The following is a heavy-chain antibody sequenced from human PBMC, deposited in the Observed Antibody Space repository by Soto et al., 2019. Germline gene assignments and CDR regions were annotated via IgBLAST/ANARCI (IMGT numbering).Heavy chain of an antibody. Sequence: PGGSLRLSCAASGFTFSSYGMHWVRQGPGKGLEWVTFISYDGSKKYYADSVKGRFTISRDNSKNTLYLQMNSLRAEDTAMYYCARDGGGYNWSYDFDHWGLGTLVTVSS. J-gene: IGHJ4*02. D-gene: IGHD1-7*01. CDR1: GFTFSSYG. V-gene: IGHV3-30*03. CDR3: ARDGGGYNWSYDFDH. CDR2: ISYDGSKK.